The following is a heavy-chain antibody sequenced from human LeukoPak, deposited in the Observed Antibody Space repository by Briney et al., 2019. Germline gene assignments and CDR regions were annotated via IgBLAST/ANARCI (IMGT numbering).Heavy chain of an antibody. V-gene: IGHV3-23*01. CDR1: GFTFSSYA. Sequence: GGSLRLSCAASGFTFSSYAMSWVRQAPGKGLEWVSSISGSGGGTYYTDSVRGRFTMSRDNSKNTLSLQMNSLRAEDTALYYCAKDKLGAGGQSDYWGQGTLVTVSS. CDR2: ISGSGGGT. CDR3: AKDKLGAGGQSDY. D-gene: IGHD6-13*01. J-gene: IGHJ4*02.